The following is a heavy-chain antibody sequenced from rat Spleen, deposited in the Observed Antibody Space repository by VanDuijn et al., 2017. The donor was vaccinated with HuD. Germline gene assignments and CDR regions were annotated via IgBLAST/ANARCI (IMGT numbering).Heavy chain of an antibody. CDR2: ISYDGSRT. CDR1: GFTFNDYD. J-gene: IGHJ3*01. V-gene: IGHV5-7*01. Sequence: EVQLVESGGGLVQPGRSLKLSCAASGFTFNDYDMAWVRQAPKKGLEWVATISYDGSRTYYRDSVKGRFTISSDNAKNTQYLQMDSLRSEDTATYYCTRHGGLRNWFAYWGQGTLVTVSS. D-gene: IGHD1-11*01. CDR3: TRHGGLRNWFAY.